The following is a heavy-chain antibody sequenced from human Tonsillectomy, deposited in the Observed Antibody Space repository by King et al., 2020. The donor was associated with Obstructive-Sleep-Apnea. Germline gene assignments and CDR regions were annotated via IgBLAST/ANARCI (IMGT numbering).Heavy chain of an antibody. CDR3: AGIMTTPYYFDY. CDR2: IYYSGST. D-gene: IGHD4-11*01. Sequence: VQLQESGPGLVKPSETLSLTCTVSGGSISSYYWSWIRQPPGKGLEWIGYIYYSGSTNYNPSLKSRVTISVDTSKNQFSLKLSSVTAADTAVYYWAGIMTTPYYFDYWGQGTLVTVSS. CDR1: GGSISSYY. J-gene: IGHJ4*02. V-gene: IGHV4-59*08.